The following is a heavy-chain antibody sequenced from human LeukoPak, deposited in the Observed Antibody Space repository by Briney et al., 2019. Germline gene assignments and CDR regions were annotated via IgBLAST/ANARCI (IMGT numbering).Heavy chain of an antibody. V-gene: IGHV3-53*01. Sequence: GGSLRLSCAASGFTVSSNYMSWVRQAPGKGLEWVSVIYSGGSTYYADSVKGRFTISRDNSKNTLYLQMNSLRAEDTAVYYCARARDGYNSVWSYWGQGTLVTVSS. D-gene: IGHD5-24*01. CDR2: IYSGGST. CDR3: ARARDGYNSVWSY. J-gene: IGHJ4*02. CDR1: GFTVSSNY.